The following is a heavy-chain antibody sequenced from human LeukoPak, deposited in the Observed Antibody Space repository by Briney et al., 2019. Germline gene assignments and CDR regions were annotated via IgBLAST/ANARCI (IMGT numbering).Heavy chain of an antibody. D-gene: IGHD4-11*01. J-gene: IGHJ3*02. V-gene: IGHV4-38-2*01. CDR3: ARNMTTIRGGGFDI. Sequence: SETLSLTCAVSGYSNNSAYYWGWIRQPPGKGLEWIGSIYHSGSTYYNPSLKSRVSISVDTSKNQFSLKLNSVTAADTAVYYCARNMTTIRGGGFDIWGQGTMVTVSS. CDR2: IYHSGST. CDR1: GYSNNSAYY.